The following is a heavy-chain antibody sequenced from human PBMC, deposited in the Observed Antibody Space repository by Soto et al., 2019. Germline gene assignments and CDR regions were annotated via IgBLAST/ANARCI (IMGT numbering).Heavy chain of an antibody. CDR2: ISYDGSNK. V-gene: IGHV3-30*18. D-gene: IGHD3-10*01. Sequence: QVQLVESGGGVVQPGRSLRLSCAASGFTFSSYGMHWVRQAPGKGLEWVAVISYDGSNKYYADSVKGRFTISRDNSKNTLYLQMNSLRAEDTAVYYCAKEQSGDYYYGMDVWGQGTTVTVSS. J-gene: IGHJ6*02. CDR3: AKEQSGDYYYGMDV. CDR1: GFTFSSYG.